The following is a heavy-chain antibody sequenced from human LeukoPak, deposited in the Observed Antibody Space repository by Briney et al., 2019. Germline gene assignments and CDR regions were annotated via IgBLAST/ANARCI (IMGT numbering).Heavy chain of an antibody. CDR2: IKSDGYSP. CDR3: IRVGLIAGAAVSLDN. V-gene: IGHV3-74*01. D-gene: IGHD6-13*01. Sequence: GGSLRLSCAASGFTFSSYWMHWVRQAPGKGLEWVARIKSDGYSPRYADSVKGRFTISRDNAKNTLFLQMNSLRAEDTAVYYCIRVGLIAGAAVSLDNWGQGTLVTVSS. CDR1: GFTFSSYW. J-gene: IGHJ4*02.